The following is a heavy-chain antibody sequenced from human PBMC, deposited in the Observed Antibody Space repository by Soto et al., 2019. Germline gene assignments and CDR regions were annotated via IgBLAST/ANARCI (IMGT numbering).Heavy chain of an antibody. V-gene: IGHV3-48*01. CDR2: ISRNSETI. J-gene: IGHJ3*02. Sequence: VQLVESGGGLVQPGGSLRLSCAASGFTLNTYTMNWVRQAPGKGLEWISYISRNSETIYYADSVKGRFTISRDNSKNSLFLRTNDIRVEDSAVYYSARDGRLWFDDTFYILCQGTMVTVSS. CDR3: ARDGRLWFDDTFYI. D-gene: IGHD3-10*01. CDR1: GFTLNTYT.